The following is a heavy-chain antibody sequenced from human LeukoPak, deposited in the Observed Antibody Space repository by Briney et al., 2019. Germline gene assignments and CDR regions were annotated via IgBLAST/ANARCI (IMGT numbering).Heavy chain of an antibody. CDR2: IWYDGSNK. J-gene: IGHJ4*02. V-gene: IGHV3-33*01. Sequence: PGGSLRLSCAASGFTFSSYGRHWVRQAPGKGLEWVAVIWYDGSNKYYADSVKGRFTISRDNSKNTLYLQMNSLRAEDTAVYYCARDPYCSGGSCYLYFDYWGQGTLVTVSS. CDR1: GFTFSSYG. D-gene: IGHD2-15*01. CDR3: ARDPYCSGGSCYLYFDY.